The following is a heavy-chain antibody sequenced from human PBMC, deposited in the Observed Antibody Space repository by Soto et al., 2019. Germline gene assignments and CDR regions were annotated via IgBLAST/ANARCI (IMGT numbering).Heavy chain of an antibody. D-gene: IGHD5-18*01. CDR3: AKGSYPRGYSYGSYYYYYGMDV. J-gene: IGHJ6*02. V-gene: IGHV3-23*01. Sequence: EVQLLESGGGLVQPGGSLRLSCAASGFTFSSYAMSWVRQAPGKGLEWVSAISGSGGSTYYADSVKGRFTISRDNSKNTLYLQMNSLRAEDTAVYHCAKGSYPRGYSYGSYYYYYGMDVWGQGTTVTVSS. CDR2: ISGSGGST. CDR1: GFTFSSYA.